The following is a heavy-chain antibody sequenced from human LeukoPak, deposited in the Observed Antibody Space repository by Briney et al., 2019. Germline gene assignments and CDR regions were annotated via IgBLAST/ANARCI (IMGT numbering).Heavy chain of an antibody. V-gene: IGHV3-7*01. Sequence: GGSLRLSCAASGFTFSSYWMSWVRQAPGKGLEWVANIKQDGSEKYYVVSVKGRFTISRDNAKNSLYLQMNSLRAEDTAVYYCARVGYDSSGYYWGPDYWGQGTLVTVSS. CDR2: IKQDGSEK. CDR3: ARVGYDSSGYYWGPDY. D-gene: IGHD3-22*01. J-gene: IGHJ4*02. CDR1: GFTFSSYW.